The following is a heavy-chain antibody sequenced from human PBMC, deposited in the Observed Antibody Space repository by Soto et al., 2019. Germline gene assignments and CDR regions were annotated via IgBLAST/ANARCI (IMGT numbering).Heavy chain of an antibody. CDR2: IIPIFGPA. J-gene: IGHJ6*02. D-gene: IGHD5-18*01. CDR1: GGTFSSYA. Sequence: SVKVSCKASGGTFSSYAISWVRQAPGQGLEWVGGIIPIFGPANHAQKFQGRVTITADESTSTAYMELSSLRSEDTAVYYCARDGVDTAMNHYYYVMDVWGQGTTVTVAS. V-gene: IGHV1-69*13. CDR3: ARDGVDTAMNHYYYVMDV.